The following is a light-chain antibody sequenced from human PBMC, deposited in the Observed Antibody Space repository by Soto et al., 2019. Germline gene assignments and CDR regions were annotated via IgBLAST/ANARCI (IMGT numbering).Light chain of an antibody. Sequence: EIVMTQSPATLSVSPGERATLSCRASQSVSSNLAWYQQKPGQAPRLLIYGASTRATGIPARFSGSGSGTEFTLTISSLQSEDFAVYYCQQYNNWPRTFRQGTKVDNK. J-gene: IGKJ1*01. CDR1: QSVSSN. CDR2: GAS. CDR3: QQYNNWPRT. V-gene: IGKV3-15*01.